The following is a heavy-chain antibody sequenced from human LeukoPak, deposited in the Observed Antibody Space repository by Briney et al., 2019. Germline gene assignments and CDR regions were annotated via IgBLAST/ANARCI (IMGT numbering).Heavy chain of an antibody. CDR3: ASLSLSYRPRLYYYMDV. CDR2: IYTSGST. V-gene: IGHV4-4*09. CDR1: GGSISSYY. Sequence: SETLSLTCTVSGGSISSYYWSWIRQPPGKGLEWIGYIYTSGSTNYNPSLKSRVTISVDTSKNQFALKLSSVTAADTALYYCASLSLSYRPRLYYYMDVWGKGTTVTVFS. J-gene: IGHJ6*03. D-gene: IGHD3-16*02.